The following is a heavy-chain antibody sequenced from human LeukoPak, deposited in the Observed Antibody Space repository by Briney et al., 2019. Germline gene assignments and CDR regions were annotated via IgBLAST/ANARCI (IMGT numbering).Heavy chain of an antibody. D-gene: IGHD1-7*01. CDR2: INSDGSST. J-gene: IGHJ5*02. CDR1: GFTFSSYW. Sequence: GGSLRLSCAASGFTFSSYWMHWGRQAPGKGLVWVSRINSDGSSTSYADSVKGRFTISRDNAKNTLYLQMNSLRAEDTAVYYCARVGWNYVGVNWLDPWGQGTLVTVSS. V-gene: IGHV3-74*01. CDR3: ARVGWNYVGVNWLDP.